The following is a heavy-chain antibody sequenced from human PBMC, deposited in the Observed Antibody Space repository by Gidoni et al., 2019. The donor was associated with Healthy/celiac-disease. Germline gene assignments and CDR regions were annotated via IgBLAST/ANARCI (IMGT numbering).Heavy chain of an antibody. CDR3: AGPLYSSSPYAEYFQH. Sequence: EVQLVESGGGLVKPGGSLRLSCAASGFTSSIYSMNWVRQAPGKGLEWVSSISSSSSYIYYADSVKGRFTISRDNAKNSLYLQMNSLRAEDTAVYYCAGPLYSSSPYAEYFQHWGQGTLVTVSS. V-gene: IGHV3-21*01. CDR2: ISSSSSYI. CDR1: GFTSSIYS. D-gene: IGHD6-13*01. J-gene: IGHJ1*01.